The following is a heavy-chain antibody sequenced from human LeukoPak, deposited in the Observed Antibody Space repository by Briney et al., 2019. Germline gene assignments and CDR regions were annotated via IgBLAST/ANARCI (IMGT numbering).Heavy chain of an antibody. D-gene: IGHD2-21*02. Sequence: GGSLRLSCAASGFTFGSYGIQWVRQAPGKGLEWVAVIWYDGSNKYYADSVKGRFTISRDNSMNTLYLRMNSLRAEDTAVYYCARDSCGGDCYSCDHWGQGTLVTVSS. CDR1: GFTFGSYG. CDR3: ARDSCGGDCYSCDH. J-gene: IGHJ5*02. CDR2: IWYDGSNK. V-gene: IGHV3-33*01.